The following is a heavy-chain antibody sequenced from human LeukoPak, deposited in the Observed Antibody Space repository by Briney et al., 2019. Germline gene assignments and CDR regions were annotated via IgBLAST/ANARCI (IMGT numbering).Heavy chain of an antibody. V-gene: IGHV4-34*01. CDR3: ARPHYVFWSGSGGPIDY. CDR2: INHSGST. D-gene: IGHD3-3*01. Sequence: ASETLSLTCAVYGGSFSGYYWSWIRQPPGKGLEWIGEINHSGSTNYNPSLKSRVTISVDTSKNQFSLKLSSVTAADTAVYYCARPHYVFWSGSGGPIDYGGQGPLVTVPS. J-gene: IGHJ4*02. CDR1: GGSFSGYY.